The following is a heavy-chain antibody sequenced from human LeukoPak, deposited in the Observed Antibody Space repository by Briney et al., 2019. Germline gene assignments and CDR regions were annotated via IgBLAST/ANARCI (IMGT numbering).Heavy chain of an antibody. J-gene: IGHJ6*03. V-gene: IGHV3-48*04. Sequence: PGGSLRLSCAASGFTFSSYSLNWVRQAPGKGLKWLSYISGSSSTIYYADSVKGRFTISRDNAKNSLYLQMDSLRAEDTAVYYCAREPLGYCSGSTCYYFYMDFWGKGTTVTVSS. D-gene: IGHD2-15*01. CDR2: ISGSSSTI. CDR3: AREPLGYCSGSTCYYFYMDF. CDR1: GFTFSSYS.